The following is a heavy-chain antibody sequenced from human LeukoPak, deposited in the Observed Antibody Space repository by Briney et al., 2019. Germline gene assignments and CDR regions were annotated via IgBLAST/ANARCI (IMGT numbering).Heavy chain of an antibody. J-gene: IGHJ4*02. CDR2: INPNSGGT. CDR1: GYTFTGYY. D-gene: IGHD6-19*01. CDR3: AALRARVAGSFDY. Sequence: ASVKVSCKASGYTFTGYYMHWVRQDPGQGLEWMGRINPNSGGTNYAQKFQGRVTMTRDTSISTAYMELSRLRSDDTAVYYCAALRARVAGSFDYWGQGTLVTVSS. V-gene: IGHV1-2*06.